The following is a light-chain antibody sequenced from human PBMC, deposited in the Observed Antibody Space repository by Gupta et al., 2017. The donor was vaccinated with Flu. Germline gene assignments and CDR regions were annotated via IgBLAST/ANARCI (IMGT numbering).Light chain of an antibody. J-gene: IGKJ2*03. V-gene: IGKV2-28*01. CDR1: QSRLHNKGYNY. CDR2: VGS. CDR3: MQALRTPYS. Sequence: ISCRSSQSRLHNKGYNYLCWYLHKPGQSPQILIYVGSHRASGVPDRFSGSGSGTDSTLKISRVEAEDVGVYYCMQALRTPYSFGQGTKLEIK.